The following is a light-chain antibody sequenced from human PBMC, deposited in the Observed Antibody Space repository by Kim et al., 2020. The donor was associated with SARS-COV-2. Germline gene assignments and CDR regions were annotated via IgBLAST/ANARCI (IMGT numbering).Light chain of an antibody. CDR1: QSVSSSY. J-gene: IGKJ2*01. Sequence: EIVLTQSPGTLSLSPGERATLSRRASQSVSSSYLAWYQQKPGQAPRLLIYGASSRATGIPDRFSGSGSGTDFTLTISRLEPEDFAVYYCQQYGSSPQTFGQGTKLEI. CDR2: GAS. V-gene: IGKV3-20*01. CDR3: QQYGSSPQT.